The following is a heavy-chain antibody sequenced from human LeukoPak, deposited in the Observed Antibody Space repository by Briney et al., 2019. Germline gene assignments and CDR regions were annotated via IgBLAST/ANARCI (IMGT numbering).Heavy chain of an antibody. V-gene: IGHV4-59*02. CDR3: ARAGRRSPFDY. CDR2: IYYSGST. Sequence: SETLSLTCTVSGGSVSSYYWSWIRQPPGKGLEWIGYIYYSGSTNYNPSLKNRVTISVDTSKNQFSLKLSSVTAADTAVYYCARAGRRSPFDYWGQGTLVTVSS. CDR1: GGSVSSYY. J-gene: IGHJ4*02.